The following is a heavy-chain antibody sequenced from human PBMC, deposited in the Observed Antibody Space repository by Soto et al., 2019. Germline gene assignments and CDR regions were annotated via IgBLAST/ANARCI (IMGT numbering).Heavy chain of an antibody. CDR1: GFTFCNYW. D-gene: IGHD1-7*01. CDR3: TKGGTAFDF. Sequence: GGSLRLSCAACGFTFCNYWMSWVRQAPGKGLEWVANIKPDGSEKYYVDSVKGRFTISRDNAKNSLDLQMNSLRAEDTAVYYCTKGGTAFDFCGQGTLVTVSS. V-gene: IGHV3-7*01. J-gene: IGHJ4*02. CDR2: IKPDGSEK.